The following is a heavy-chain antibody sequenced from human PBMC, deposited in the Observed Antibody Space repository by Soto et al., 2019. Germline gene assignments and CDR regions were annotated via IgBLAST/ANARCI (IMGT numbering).Heavy chain of an antibody. J-gene: IGHJ4*02. CDR2: IGGSGGST. V-gene: IGHV3-23*01. D-gene: IGHD6-13*01. CDR1: GFTFSSYA. CDR3: AKSDSSWFGSFDY. Sequence: EVQLLDSGGGLVQPGGSLRLSCAASGFTFSSYAMSWVRQAPGKGLEWVSAIGGSGGSTYYADSVKGRFTISRDNSKNTVYLQMNSLRAEETAIYFCAKSDSSWFGSFDYWGQGTLVTVSS.